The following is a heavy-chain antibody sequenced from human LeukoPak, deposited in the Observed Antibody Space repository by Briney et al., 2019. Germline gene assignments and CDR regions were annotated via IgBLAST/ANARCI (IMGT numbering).Heavy chain of an antibody. D-gene: IGHD3-3*01. CDR1: GGSFSGYY. J-gene: IGHJ3*02. V-gene: IGHV4-34*01. Sequence: PSETLSLTCAVHGGSFSGYYWSWIRQPPGKGLEWIGEINHSGSTNYNPSLKSRVTISVDTSKNQFSLKLSSVTAADTAVYYCARATYYDFWSGYYTLYDIWGQGTMVTVSS. CDR3: ARATYYDFWSGYYTLYDI. CDR2: INHSGST.